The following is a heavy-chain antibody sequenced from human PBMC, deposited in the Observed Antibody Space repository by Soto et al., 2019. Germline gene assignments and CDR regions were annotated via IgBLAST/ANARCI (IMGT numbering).Heavy chain of an antibody. V-gene: IGHV1-3*04. Sequence: QDQLVQSGPEVKRPGASVRISCKTSGFTFTYYSLHWVRQAPGQGLEWMGRIGIGNGNRKNSQDLKGRVTITSDTSATTKYKDMNSLKLEDTAVYYCATEGRRRWYDYWGQGTLVTVSS. D-gene: IGHD6-13*01. J-gene: IGHJ4*02. CDR3: ATEGRRRWYDY. CDR1: GFTFTYYS. CDR2: IGIGNGNR.